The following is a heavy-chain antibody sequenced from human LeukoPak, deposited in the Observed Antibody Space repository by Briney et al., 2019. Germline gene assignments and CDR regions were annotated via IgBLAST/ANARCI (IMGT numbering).Heavy chain of an antibody. CDR2: IEQDGSEK. Sequence: GGSLRLSCAASGFTFNSFWMNRVRQAPGKRLEWVASIEQDGSEKYYVDFVKGRFTISRDNAKNSLYLQMNSLRAEDTAFYYCARGPFYYFDSWSQGTLVTVSS. J-gene: IGHJ4*02. CDR3: ARGPFYYFDS. V-gene: IGHV3-7*03. CDR1: GFTFNSFW.